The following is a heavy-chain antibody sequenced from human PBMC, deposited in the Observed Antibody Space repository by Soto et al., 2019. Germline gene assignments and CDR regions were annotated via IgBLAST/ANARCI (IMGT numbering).Heavy chain of an antibody. CDR1: GFTFSSYS. J-gene: IGHJ4*02. CDR2: ISSSANAK. Sequence: GGSLRLSCAASGFTFSSYSMNWVRQAPGKGLEWVSYISSSANAKYYAASVKGRFTISRDNAKNSLYLQMNSLRVEDTAVYYCARMSSSISTGCWGQGTVVTVSS. CDR3: ARMSSSISTGC. V-gene: IGHV3-48*01. D-gene: IGHD2-2*01.